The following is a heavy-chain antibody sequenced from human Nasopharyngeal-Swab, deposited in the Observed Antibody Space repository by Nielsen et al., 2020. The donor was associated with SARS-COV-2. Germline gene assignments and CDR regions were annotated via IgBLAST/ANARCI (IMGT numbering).Heavy chain of an antibody. CDR2: ISYDGSNK. Sequence: GESLKISCAASGFTFSSYGFHWVRQAPGKGLEWVAVISYDGSNKYYADSVKGRFTISRDNSKNTLYLQMNSLRAEDTAVYYCAKGHGGYYDAFDIWGQGTMVTVSS. V-gene: IGHV3-30*18. D-gene: IGHD3-22*01. J-gene: IGHJ3*02. CDR3: AKGHGGYYDAFDI. CDR1: GFTFSSYG.